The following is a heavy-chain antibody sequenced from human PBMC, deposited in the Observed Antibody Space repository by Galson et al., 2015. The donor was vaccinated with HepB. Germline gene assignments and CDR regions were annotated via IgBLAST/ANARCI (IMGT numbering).Heavy chain of an antibody. J-gene: IGHJ3*02. Sequence: SLRLSCAASGFTFSDYYMSWIRQAPGKGLEWVSYISSSGSTIYYADSVKGRFTISRDNAKNSLYLQMNSLRAEDTAVYYCARVGAYYYDSSGSPGAFDIWGQGTMVTVSS. CDR3: ARVGAYYYDSSGSPGAFDI. CDR2: ISSSGSTI. V-gene: IGHV3-11*01. CDR1: GFTFSDYY. D-gene: IGHD3-22*01.